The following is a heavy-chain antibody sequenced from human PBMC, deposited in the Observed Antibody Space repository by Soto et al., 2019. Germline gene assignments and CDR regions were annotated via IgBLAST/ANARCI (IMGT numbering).Heavy chain of an antibody. D-gene: IGHD2-2*01. J-gene: IGHJ4*02. CDR2: ISGSGGST. CDR3: AKLGTYLTASYFDY. Sequence: SGGSLRLSCAASGFTFSSYAMSWVRQAPGKGLEWVSAISGSGGSTYYADSVKGRFTISRDNSKNTLYLQMNSLRAEDTAVYYCAKLGTYLTASYFDYWGQGTLVTVSS. CDR1: GFTFSSYA. V-gene: IGHV3-23*01.